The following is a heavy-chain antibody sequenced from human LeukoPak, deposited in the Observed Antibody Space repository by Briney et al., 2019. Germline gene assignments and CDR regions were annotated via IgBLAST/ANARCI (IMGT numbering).Heavy chain of an antibody. CDR3: ARAGLGGGDSPNWFDP. D-gene: IGHD2-21*02. V-gene: IGHV1-18*01. J-gene: IGHJ5*02. CDR2: ISAYNGNT. Sequence: GASVKVSCKASGYTFTSYGISWVRQAPGQGLEWMGWISAYNGNTNYAQKLQGRVTMTTDTSTSTAYMELRSLRSDDTAVYYCARAGLGGGDSPNWFDPWGQGTLVTVSS. CDR1: GYTFTSYG.